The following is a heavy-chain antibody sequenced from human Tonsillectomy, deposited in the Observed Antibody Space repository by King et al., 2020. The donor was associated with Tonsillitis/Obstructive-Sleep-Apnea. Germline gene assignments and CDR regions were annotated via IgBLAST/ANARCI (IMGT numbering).Heavy chain of an antibody. J-gene: IGHJ5*02. CDR3: ARDQWLVPGYWFDP. CDR1: GYTFTSYT. CDR2: INTNTGNP. V-gene: IGHV7-4-1*02. D-gene: IGHD6-19*01. Sequence: QLVQSGSELKKPGASVKVSCKASGYTFTSYTMNCVRQAPGQGLEWMGWINTNTGNPTSAQGFTGRFVFSLDTPVSTAYLQISSLKAEDTAVYYCARDQWLVPGYWFDPWGQGTLVTVSS.